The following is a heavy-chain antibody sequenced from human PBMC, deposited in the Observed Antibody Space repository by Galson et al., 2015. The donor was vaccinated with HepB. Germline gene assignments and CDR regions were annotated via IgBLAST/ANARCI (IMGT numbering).Heavy chain of an antibody. CDR2: ISTNGATI. D-gene: IGHD2-2*02. J-gene: IGHJ6*02. CDR1: GFTFSSYT. CDR3: AKGDVWGPAAINYGLHV. V-gene: IGHV3-23*01. Sequence: SLRLSCAASGFTFSSYTMSWVRQTPGKGLQWLSYISTNGATIHYADSVRGRFTIFRDKAKSTLYLQMNSLRAEDTAVYYCAKGDVWGPAAINYGLHVWSQGTTVTVSS.